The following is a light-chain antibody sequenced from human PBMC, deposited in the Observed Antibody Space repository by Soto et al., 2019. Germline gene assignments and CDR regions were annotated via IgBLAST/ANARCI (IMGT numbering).Light chain of an antibody. Sequence: IQMTQSPSCVSASVGDRVTITCRASQSISSYLNWYQQKLGKAPKSLIYAASSWQSGVPSRFSGSGSGTDFTLTISSLQPEDFATYFCQQSYSTPSTFGQGTQLEIK. V-gene: IGKV1-39*01. CDR3: QQSYSTPST. CDR2: AAS. J-gene: IGKJ2*02. CDR1: QSISSY.